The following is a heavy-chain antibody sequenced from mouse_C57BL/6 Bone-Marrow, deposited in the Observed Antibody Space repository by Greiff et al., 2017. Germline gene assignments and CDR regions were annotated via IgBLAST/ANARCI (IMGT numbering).Heavy chain of an antibody. CDR1: GFNIKDDY. V-gene: IGHV14-4*01. D-gene: IGHD1-1*01. CDR2: IDPENGDT. J-gene: IGHJ4*01. Sequence: VQLQQSGAELVRPGASVQLSCTASGFNIKDDYMNWVKQRPEQGLEWIGWIDPENGDTEYASKFQGKAPITADTSSNTAYLQLSSLTSEDTAVYYSTPDYYGTLYAMYYWGQGTSVTVSS. CDR3: TPDYYGTLYAMYY.